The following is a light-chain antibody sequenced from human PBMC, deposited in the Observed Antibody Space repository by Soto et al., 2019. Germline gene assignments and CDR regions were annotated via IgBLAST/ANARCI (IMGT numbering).Light chain of an antibody. Sequence: QSVLTQPASVSGSPGQSITISCTGTSSDVGSYNYVSWYQQHPGKAPKLMIYEGSKRPSGVSNRFSGSKSGNTASLTISGLQAEDEADYYCCSYAGSSTSPGVVFGGG. CDR1: SSDVGSYNY. V-gene: IGLV2-23*01. J-gene: IGLJ2*01. CDR3: CSYAGSSTSPGVV. CDR2: EGS.